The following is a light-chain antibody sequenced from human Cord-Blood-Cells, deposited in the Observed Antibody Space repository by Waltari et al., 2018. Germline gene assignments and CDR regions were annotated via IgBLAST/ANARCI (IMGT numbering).Light chain of an antibody. CDR3: SSYTSCSTRV. CDR1: SSDVGGYNY. V-gene: IGLV2-14*01. J-gene: IGLJ3*02. CDR2: DVS. Sequence: QSALTQPASVSGSPGQSITLSCPGTSSDVGGYNYVSWYQQHPGKAPQLMIYDVSKRRSGLSKLFPGSKSGNTASLTICGLLAEDDADYYCSSYTSCSTRVFGGGTKLTVL.